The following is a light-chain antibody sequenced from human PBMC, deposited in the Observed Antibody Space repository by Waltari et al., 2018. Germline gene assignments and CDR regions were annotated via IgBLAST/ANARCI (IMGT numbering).Light chain of an antibody. J-gene: IGLJ2*01. V-gene: IGLV1-47*01. CDR2: RNK. Sequence: QSVLTQPPSASGTPGQRVTISCSGSSSTIGSNYVYWYQQLPGTAPKLLIYRNKQRPSGVPDRFSGSKSGTSASLAISGLRSEDEADYYCAAWDDSLSGPVVFGGGTKLTVL. CDR3: AAWDDSLSGPVV. CDR1: SSTIGSNY.